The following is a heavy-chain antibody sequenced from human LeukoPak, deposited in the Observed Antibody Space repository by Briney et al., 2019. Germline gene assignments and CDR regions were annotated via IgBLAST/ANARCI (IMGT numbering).Heavy chain of an antibody. CDR1: GFTFSGYG. CDR2: IGYDGSNK. J-gene: IGHJ4*02. CDR3: AKRGFDAFDY. Sequence: GGSLRLSCAASGFTFSGYGMHWVRQAPGKGLEWVAFIGYDGSNKYYADSVKGRFTISRDNSKNTLYLQMNSLRAEDTAVYYCAKRGFDAFDYWGQGTLVTVSS. V-gene: IGHV3-30*02.